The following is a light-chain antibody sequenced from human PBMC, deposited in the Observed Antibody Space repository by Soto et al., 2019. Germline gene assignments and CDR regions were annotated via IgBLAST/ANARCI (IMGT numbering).Light chain of an antibody. V-gene: IGKV1-5*01. J-gene: IGKJ2*01. CDR2: DAS. CDR3: QQYNSYPYT. CDR1: QSISSW. Sequence: DVQMTQSPSTLSASVGDRVTITCRASQSISSWLAWYQQKPGKAPKLLIYDASSLESGVPSRFRGSGSGPEFTLTISSLQPDDFATYYCQQYNSYPYTFGQGTKLEIK.